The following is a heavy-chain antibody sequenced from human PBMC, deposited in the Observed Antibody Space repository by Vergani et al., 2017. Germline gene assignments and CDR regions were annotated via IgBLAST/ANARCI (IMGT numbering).Heavy chain of an antibody. J-gene: IGHJ6*03. Sequence: QVQLQESGPGLVKPSQTLSLTCTVSGGPISSGGYYWSWIRQHPGKGLEWIGYIYYSGTTYYNPSLESRLTISLDTSENHLSLKLTSVTAADTAVYYCARQKDYYMDVWGKGATVTVS. V-gene: IGHV4-31*03. CDR1: GGPISSGGYY. CDR2: IYYSGTT. CDR3: ARQKDYYMDV.